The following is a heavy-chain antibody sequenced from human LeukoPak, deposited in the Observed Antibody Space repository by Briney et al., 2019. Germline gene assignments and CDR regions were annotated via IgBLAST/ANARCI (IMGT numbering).Heavy chain of an antibody. CDR1: GGSISSGNYY. Sequence: SQTLSLTCTVSGGSISSGNYYWGWIRQPPGKGLECIGSIYHSGSTYYNPSLESRVTISVDTSKNQFSLKLSSVTAADTAVYYCARDRSTTVTTGAFDYWGQGTLVTVSS. CDR3: ARDRSTTVTTGAFDY. J-gene: IGHJ4*02. V-gene: IGHV4-39*07. CDR2: IYHSGST. D-gene: IGHD4-17*01.